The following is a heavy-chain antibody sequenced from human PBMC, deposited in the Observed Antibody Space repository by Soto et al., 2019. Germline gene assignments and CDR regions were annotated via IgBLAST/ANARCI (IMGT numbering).Heavy chain of an antibody. CDR1: GYTFTSYA. Sequence: ASVKVSCKASGYTFTSYAMHWVRQAPGQRLEWMGWINAGNGNTKYSQKFQGRVTITRDTSASTAYMELSSLRSEDTAVYYCARDPTLVGATWGAPDAFDIWGQGTMDTV. V-gene: IGHV1-3*01. J-gene: IGHJ3*02. CDR2: INAGNGNT. D-gene: IGHD1-26*01. CDR3: ARDPTLVGATWGAPDAFDI.